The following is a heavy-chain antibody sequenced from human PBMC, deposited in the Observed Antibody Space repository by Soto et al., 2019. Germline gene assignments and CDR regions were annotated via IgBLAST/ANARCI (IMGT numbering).Heavy chain of an antibody. V-gene: IGHV4-59*12. Sequence: SETLSLTCTVSGGSISSYYWSWIRQPPGKGLEWIGYIYHSGSTYYNPSLKSRVTISVDRSKNQFSLKLSSVTAADTAVYYCARVDSSGWYFQFDYWGQGTLVTVSS. CDR3: ARVDSSGWYFQFDY. D-gene: IGHD6-19*01. CDR2: IYHSGST. CDR1: GGSISSYY. J-gene: IGHJ4*02.